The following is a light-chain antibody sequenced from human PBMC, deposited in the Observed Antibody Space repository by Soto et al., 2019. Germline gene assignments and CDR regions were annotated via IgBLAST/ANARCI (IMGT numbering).Light chain of an antibody. Sequence: QSVLTQPPSVSGAPGQKGTISCSGGSSNIGSNYVSWFQQLPGTAPKLLIYDNSKRPSGIPDRFSGSKSRTSATLAITGLQAGDEADYYCGTWHNSQSGYVFGTGTKVTVL. CDR2: DNS. CDR3: GTWHNSQSGYV. V-gene: IGLV1-51*01. J-gene: IGLJ1*01. CDR1: SSNIGSNY.